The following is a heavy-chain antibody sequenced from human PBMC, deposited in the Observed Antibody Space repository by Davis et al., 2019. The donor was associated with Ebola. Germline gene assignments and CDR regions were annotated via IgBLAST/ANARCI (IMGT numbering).Heavy chain of an antibody. D-gene: IGHD4-17*01. V-gene: IGHV3-30-3*01. CDR2: ISYDGSNK. Sequence: GGSLRLSCAASGFTFSSYAMHWVRQAPGKGLEWVAVISYDGSNKYYADSVKGRFTISRDNSKNTLYLQMNSLRAEDMAVYYCARDKLRESYYYYYGMDVWGQGTTVTVSS. CDR3: ARDKLRESYYYYYGMDV. J-gene: IGHJ6*02. CDR1: GFTFSSYA.